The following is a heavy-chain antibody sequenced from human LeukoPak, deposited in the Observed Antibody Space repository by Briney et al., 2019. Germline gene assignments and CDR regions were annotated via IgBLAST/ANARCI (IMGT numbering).Heavy chain of an antibody. CDR1: GGTFSSYA. J-gene: IGHJ3*02. D-gene: IGHD3-16*01. CDR3: ATENDYGRFGGKNAFDI. CDR2: IIPIFGTA. V-gene: IGHV1-69*06. Sequence: SVKVSRKASGGTFSSYAISWVRQAPGQGLEWMGGIIPIFGTANYAQKFQGRATITADKSTSTAYMELSSLRSEDTAVYYCATENDYGRFGGKNAFDIWGQGTMVTVSS.